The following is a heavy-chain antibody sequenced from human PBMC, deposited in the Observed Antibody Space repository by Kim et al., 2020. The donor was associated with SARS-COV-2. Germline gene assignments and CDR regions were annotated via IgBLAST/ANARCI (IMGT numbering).Heavy chain of an antibody. Sequence: GVSLRLSCAASGFTFTNYGMHWVRQAPGKGLEWMAVMSYDGSNEYYADSVKGRFTISRDNSNNTLYLQMNSLRAEDTAVYYCARDSNYYGSGSYLDYWGQGTLVTVSS. CDR3: ARDSNYYGSGSYLDY. J-gene: IGHJ4*02. CDR2: MSYDGSNE. D-gene: IGHD3-10*01. CDR1: GFTFTNYG. V-gene: IGHV3-30*03.